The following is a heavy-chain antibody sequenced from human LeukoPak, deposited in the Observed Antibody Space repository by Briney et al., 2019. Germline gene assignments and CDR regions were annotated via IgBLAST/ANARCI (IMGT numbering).Heavy chain of an antibody. D-gene: IGHD6-19*01. Sequence: PSETLSLTCTVSGGSITGYYWSWIRQPPGKGLEWIGYIFHSGTTSYNPSLKSRGTISIDTSRNQFSLKLTSVTAADTAIYYCARHYTSGWDLDYWGQGTLVTVSS. CDR3: ARHYTSGWDLDY. J-gene: IGHJ4*02. CDR2: IFHSGTT. CDR1: GGSITGYY. V-gene: IGHV4-59*08.